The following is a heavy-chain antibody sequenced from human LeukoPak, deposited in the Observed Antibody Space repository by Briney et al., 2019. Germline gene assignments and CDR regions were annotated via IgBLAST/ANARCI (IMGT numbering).Heavy chain of an antibody. Sequence: ASVKLSCKASGYTFTDYYMHWVRQAPGQGLEWMGWINPNSGDTNDAQNFQGRVTLTRDTSISTAYMELSSLRSDDSAVYYCAGEYCSGGSCRQGFDYWGQGTLVTVSS. J-gene: IGHJ4*02. CDR1: GYTFTDYY. CDR3: AGEYCSGGSCRQGFDY. CDR2: INPNSGDT. D-gene: IGHD2-15*01. V-gene: IGHV1-2*02.